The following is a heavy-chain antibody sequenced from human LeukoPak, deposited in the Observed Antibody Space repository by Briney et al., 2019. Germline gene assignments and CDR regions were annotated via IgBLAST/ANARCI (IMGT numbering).Heavy chain of an antibody. CDR2: IYYSGST. Sequence: PSGTLPLTCTVSGGSISSYYWSWIRQPPGKGLEWIGYIYYSGSTNYNPSLKSRVTISVDTSKNQFSLKLSSVTAADTAVHYCARRSPNHLWALFDYWGQGTLVTVSS. D-gene: IGHD1-14*01. J-gene: IGHJ4*02. CDR3: ARRSPNHLWALFDY. CDR1: GGSISSYY. V-gene: IGHV4-59*08.